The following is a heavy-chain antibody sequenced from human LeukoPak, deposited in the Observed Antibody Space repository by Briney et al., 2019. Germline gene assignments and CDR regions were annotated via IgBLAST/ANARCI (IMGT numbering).Heavy chain of an antibody. J-gene: IGHJ4*02. CDR1: GFTFSSYD. Sequence: WGSLRLSCAVSGFTFSSYDMHWVRQPTGKGLEWVSAIGTLGDTDYPDSVKGRFTISRENAKNSLYLQMNNLRAGDTAVYYCARGRNSNYYDSSGYYPYWGQGTRVTVSS. CDR3: ARGRNSNYYDSSGYYPY. D-gene: IGHD3-22*01. V-gene: IGHV3-13*01. CDR2: IGTLGDT.